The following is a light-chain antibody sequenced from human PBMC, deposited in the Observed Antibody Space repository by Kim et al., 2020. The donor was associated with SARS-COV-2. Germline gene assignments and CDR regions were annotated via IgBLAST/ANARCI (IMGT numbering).Light chain of an antibody. CDR1: NSNIGAGYA. Sequence: VTISCTGSNSNIGAGYAVFWYQQFPGTAPKLLIYGDDRRPSGVPDRFSGSKSGTSASLAITGLLPEDEADYYCQSYDSGLGDSYVFGTGTKVTVL. CDR2: GDD. V-gene: IGLV1-40*01. CDR3: QSYDSGLGDSYV. J-gene: IGLJ1*01.